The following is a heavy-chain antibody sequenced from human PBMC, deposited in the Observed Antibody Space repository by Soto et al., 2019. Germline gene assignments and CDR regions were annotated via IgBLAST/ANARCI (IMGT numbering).Heavy chain of an antibody. D-gene: IGHD2-15*01. CDR1: GFTFSSYG. J-gene: IGHJ3*02. V-gene: IGHV3-33*01. CDR3: AILVMVAGAFDI. CDR2: IWYDGSNK. Sequence: QVQLVESGGGVVQPGRSLRLSCAASGFTFSSYGMHWVRQAPGKGLEWVAVIWYDGSNKYYADSVKGRFTISRDNSKNTLYLQMNSLRAEDTAVYYCAILVMVAGAFDIWGQGTMVTVSS.